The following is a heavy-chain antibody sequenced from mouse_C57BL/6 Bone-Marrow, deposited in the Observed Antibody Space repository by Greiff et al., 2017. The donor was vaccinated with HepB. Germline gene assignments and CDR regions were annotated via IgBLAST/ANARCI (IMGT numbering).Heavy chain of an antibody. CDR3: ARRGLKVYFDY. V-gene: IGHV1-81*01. D-gene: IGHD1-3*01. CDR1: GYTFTSYG. J-gene: IGHJ2*01. CDR2: IYPRSGNT. Sequence: QVQLQKTGAELARPGASVKLSCKASGYTFTSYGISWVKQRTGQGLEWIGEIYPRSGNTYYNETFKGKATMTADKSSSTAYLEIRSLTSEDSAVYFCARRGLKVYFDYWGQCTTLTVSS.